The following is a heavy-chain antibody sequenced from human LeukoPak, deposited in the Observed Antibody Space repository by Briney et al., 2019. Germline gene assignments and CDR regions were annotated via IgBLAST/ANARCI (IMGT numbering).Heavy chain of an antibody. Sequence: AASVKVSCKASGYTFTDYSVHWVRQGQAPGQGLEWLGWINPNGGDPVYAQKFQGRVTLTRDTSIRTAYMEINRLASDDTAVYYCARDRNTNWWGGSAYWGQGPLVTVSS. V-gene: IGHV1-2*02. CDR1: GYTFTDYS. CDR3: ARDRNTNWWGGSAY. D-gene: IGHD2-8*02. CDR2: INPNGGDP. J-gene: IGHJ4*02.